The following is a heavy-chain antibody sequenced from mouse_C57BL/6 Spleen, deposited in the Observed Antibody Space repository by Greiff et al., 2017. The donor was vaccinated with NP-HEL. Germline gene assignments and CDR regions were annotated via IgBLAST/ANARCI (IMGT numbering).Heavy chain of an antibody. J-gene: IGHJ2*01. D-gene: IGHD1-1*01. CDR3: ALGIYYGSSDYFDY. Sequence: EVQLQQSGPELVKPGASVKISCKASGYTFTDYYMNWVKQSHGKSLEWIGDINPNNGGTSYNQKFKGKATLTVDKSSSTAYMQLRSLTSADSAVYYCALGIYYGSSDYFDYWGQGTTLTVSS. CDR2: INPNNGGT. V-gene: IGHV1-26*01. CDR1: GYTFTDYY.